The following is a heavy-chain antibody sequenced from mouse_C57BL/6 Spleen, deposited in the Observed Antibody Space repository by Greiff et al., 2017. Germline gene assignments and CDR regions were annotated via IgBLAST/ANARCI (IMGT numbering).Heavy chain of an antibody. CDR1: GYTFTSYW. J-gene: IGHJ2*01. CDR3: AREGTGFDY. Sequence: VQLQQPGAELVKPGASVKMSCKASGYTFTSYWITWVKQRPGQGLEWIGDIYPGSGSTNYNEKFKSKATLTVDTASSTAYMQLSSLTAEDSAVYYCAREGTGFDYWGQGTTLTVSS. CDR2: IYPGSGST. D-gene: IGHD3-3*01. V-gene: IGHV1-55*01.